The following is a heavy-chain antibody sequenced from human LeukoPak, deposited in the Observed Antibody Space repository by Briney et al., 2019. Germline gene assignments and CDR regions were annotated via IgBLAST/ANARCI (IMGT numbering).Heavy chain of an antibody. CDR2: ISAYNGNT. J-gene: IGHJ4*02. V-gene: IGHV1-18*01. D-gene: IGHD2-8*02. CDR3: ARGQGFCTGGVCYMSYFDY. Sequence: GASVKVSCKASGYTFTSYGISWVRQAPGQGLEWMGWISAYNGNTNYAQKLQGRVTMTTDTSTSTAYMELRSLRSDDTAVYYCARGQGFCTGGVCYMSYFDYWGQGTLVTVSS. CDR1: GYTFTSYG.